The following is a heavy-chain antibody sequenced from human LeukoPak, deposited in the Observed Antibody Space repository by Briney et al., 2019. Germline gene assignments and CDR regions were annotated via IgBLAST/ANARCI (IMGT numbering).Heavy chain of an antibody. V-gene: IGHV4-4*02. CDR2: IHESGST. Sequence: SGTLSLTCAVSGVSMSSNNWWSWVRQPPGKGLEWIGEIHESGSTNYNPSLKSRVTISVDKSKDQFSLKLSSVTAADTVVYYCARHEGFSQKDWGQGTQVTVS. CDR1: GVSMSSNNW. CDR3: ARHEGFSQKD. J-gene: IGHJ4*02.